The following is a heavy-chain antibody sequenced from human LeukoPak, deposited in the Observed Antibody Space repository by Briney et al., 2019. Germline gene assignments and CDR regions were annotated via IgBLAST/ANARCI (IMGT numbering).Heavy chain of an antibody. Sequence: AASVKVSCKASGYTFTSYYMHWVRQAPGQGLEWMGIINPSGGSTSYAQKFQGRVTMTRDMSTSTVYMELSSLRSEDTAVYYCASPGGTVVTSNDAFDIWSQGTMVTVSS. V-gene: IGHV1-46*01. D-gene: IGHD4-23*01. CDR3: ASPGGTVVTSNDAFDI. CDR2: INPSGGST. J-gene: IGHJ3*02. CDR1: GYTFTSYY.